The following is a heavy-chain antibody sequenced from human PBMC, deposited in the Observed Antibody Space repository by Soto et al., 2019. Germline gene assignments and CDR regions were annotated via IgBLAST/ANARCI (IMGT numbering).Heavy chain of an antibody. CDR2: MNPNSGNT. J-gene: IGHJ4*02. Sequence: GASVKVPCKASGYTLTIYDINWVRQATGQGLEWMGWMNPNSGNTGYAQKSQGRVTMTRNTSISTAYMELSSLRSEDTAAYYCARARGIYCSGGSCYSDYWGQGTLVTVSS. CDR1: GYTLTIYD. CDR3: ARARGIYCSGGSCYSDY. D-gene: IGHD2-15*01. V-gene: IGHV1-8*01.